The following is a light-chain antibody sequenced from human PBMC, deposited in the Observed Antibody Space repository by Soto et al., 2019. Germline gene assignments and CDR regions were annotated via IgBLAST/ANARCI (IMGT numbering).Light chain of an antibody. CDR1: QSISTF. J-gene: IGKJ1*01. CDR2: AAS. CDR3: QQSYTTPRT. Sequence: DIQMTQSPSSLSASVGDRVSVTCRESQSISTFLNWYQQRPGEAPKLLIYAASSLQSGVPSRFRGSGSGADFTLTICRLQPEDFATDYCQQSYTTPRTFGQGTKVEVK. V-gene: IGKV1-39*01.